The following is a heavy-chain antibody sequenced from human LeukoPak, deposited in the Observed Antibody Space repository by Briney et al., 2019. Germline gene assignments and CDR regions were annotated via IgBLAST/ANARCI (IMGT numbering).Heavy chain of an antibody. V-gene: IGHV4-59*01. J-gene: IGHJ5*02. CDR3: ARDRPGSGSLRGSGRLFDP. D-gene: IGHD3-10*01. Sequence: SETLSRTCTVSGGSISSYYWSWIRQPPGKGMEWIGYIFYSGSTNYTPSLNSRVTISVDTSNNQSPLKLSSVTAPDTAVYYCARDRPGSGSLRGSGRLFDPWVQGTLVTVSS. CDR1: GGSISSYY. CDR2: IFYSGST.